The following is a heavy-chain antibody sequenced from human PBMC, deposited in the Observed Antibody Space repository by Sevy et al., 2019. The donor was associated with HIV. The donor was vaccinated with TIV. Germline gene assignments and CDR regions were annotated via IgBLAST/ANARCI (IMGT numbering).Heavy chain of an antibody. V-gene: IGHV3-7*03. D-gene: IGHD2-15*01. CDR3: ARERRGYCSGGSCYSLAFDI. Sequence: GGSLRLSCAASGFTFSSYWMSWVRQAPGKGLERVANIKQDGSEKYYVDSVKGRFTISRDNAKNSLYLQMNSLRAEDTAVYYCARERRGYCSGGSCYSLAFDIWCQGTMVTVSS. CDR2: IKQDGSEK. J-gene: IGHJ3*02. CDR1: GFTFSSYW.